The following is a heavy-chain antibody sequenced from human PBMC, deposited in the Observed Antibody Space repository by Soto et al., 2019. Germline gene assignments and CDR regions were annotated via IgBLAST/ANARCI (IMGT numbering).Heavy chain of an antibody. J-gene: IGHJ6*02. V-gene: IGHV4-31*03. CDR2: IYYSGST. CDR3: ARVFGFGGMDV. CDR1: GGSISSGGYY. Sequence: QVQLQESGPGLVKPSQTLSLTCTVSGGSISSGGYYWSWIRQHPGKGLEWIGYIYYSGSTYYNPYRKSRFTTPVATSKIQFSLKLSSVTAADTAVYYCARVFGFGGMDVWGQGTTVTVSS. D-gene: IGHD3-10*01.